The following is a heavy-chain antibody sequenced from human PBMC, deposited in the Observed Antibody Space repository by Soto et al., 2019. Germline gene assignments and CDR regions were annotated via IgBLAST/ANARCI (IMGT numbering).Heavy chain of an antibody. CDR1: GGSFSGYY. V-gene: IGHV4-34*01. CDR3: ARVRRYCCGGSCHPSYYYMDV. D-gene: IGHD2-15*01. J-gene: IGHJ6*03. Sequence: SETLSLTCAVYGGSFSGYYWSWIRQPPGKGLEWIGEINHSGSTNYNPSLKSRVTISVDTSKNQFSLKLSSVTAADTAVYYCARVRRYCCGGSCHPSYYYMDVRGKGTTVTVSS. CDR2: INHSGST.